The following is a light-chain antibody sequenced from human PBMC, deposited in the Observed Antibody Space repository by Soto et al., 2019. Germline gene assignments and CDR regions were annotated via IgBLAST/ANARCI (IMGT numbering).Light chain of an antibody. J-gene: IGKJ1*01. Sequence: EIVLTQSPGTLSLSPGERATLSCRASQSISSSYLAWYQQKPGQAPRLLIYDASNRATGIPARFSGSGSGTDFTLTISSLEPEDFAVYYCHQRSNWLPWTFGQGTKVDIK. V-gene: IGKV3D-20*02. CDR3: HQRSNWLPWT. CDR2: DAS. CDR1: QSISSSY.